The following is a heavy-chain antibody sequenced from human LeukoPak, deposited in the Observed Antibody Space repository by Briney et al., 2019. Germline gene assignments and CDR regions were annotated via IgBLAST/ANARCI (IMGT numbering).Heavy chain of an antibody. Sequence: PSETLSLTCTVSGGSISSSSYYWGWIRQPPGKGLEWIGSIYYSGSTYYNPSLKSRVTMTVDTSKNQFSLRVSSVTAADTAVYYCAREYSSSDWYFDLWGRGTLVTVSS. D-gene: IGHD6-6*01. V-gene: IGHV4-39*07. CDR3: AREYSSSDWYFDL. CDR1: GGSISSSSYY. CDR2: IYYSGST. J-gene: IGHJ2*01.